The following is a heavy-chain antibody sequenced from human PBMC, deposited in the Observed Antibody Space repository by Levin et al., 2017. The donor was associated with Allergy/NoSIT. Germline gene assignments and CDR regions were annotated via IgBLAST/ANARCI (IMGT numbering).Heavy chain of an antibody. Sequence: ASVKVSCKASGYIFTGYYMHWVRQAPGQGLEWMGWINPDTGDTNYAQKFQGRFTVTRDTSISTAYMELSGLTSDDTAIYYCARVIVGAAAYAYWGQGTLVTVSS. D-gene: IGHD1-26*01. J-gene: IGHJ4*02. CDR3: ARVIVGAAAYAY. CDR2: INPDTGDT. CDR1: GYIFTGYY. V-gene: IGHV1-2*02.